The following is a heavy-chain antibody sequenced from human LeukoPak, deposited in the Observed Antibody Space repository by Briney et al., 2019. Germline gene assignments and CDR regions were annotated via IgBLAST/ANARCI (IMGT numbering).Heavy chain of an antibody. J-gene: IGHJ4*02. V-gene: IGHV4-34*01. CDR3: ARQTGSGLFILP. Sequence: SSETLSLTCAVYGGSFSGYYWSWIRQPPGKGLEWIGEINHSGSTNYNPSLKSRVTISVDTSKNQFSLRLTSVTAADTAVYYCARQTGSGLFILPGGQGTLVTVSS. D-gene: IGHD3/OR15-3a*01. CDR1: GGSFSGYY. CDR2: INHSGST.